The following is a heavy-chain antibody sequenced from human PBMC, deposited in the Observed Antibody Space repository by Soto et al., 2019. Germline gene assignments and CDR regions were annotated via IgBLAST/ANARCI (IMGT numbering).Heavy chain of an antibody. Sequence: EVQLVESGGGLVKPGGSLRLSCAASGFTFSSYSMNWVRQAPGKGLEWVSSISSSSSYIYYADSVKGRFTISRDNAKNSLYLQMNSLRAEDTAVYYCARDLGQWLVGGIFQHWGQGTLVTVSS. J-gene: IGHJ1*01. CDR1: GFTFSSYS. CDR2: ISSSSSYI. D-gene: IGHD6-19*01. CDR3: ARDLGQWLVGGIFQH. V-gene: IGHV3-21*01.